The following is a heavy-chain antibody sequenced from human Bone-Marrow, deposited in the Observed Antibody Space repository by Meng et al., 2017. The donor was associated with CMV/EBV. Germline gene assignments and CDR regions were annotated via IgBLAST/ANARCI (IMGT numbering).Heavy chain of an antibody. CDR1: GFTFNNAR. CDR3: AGAGYGGLDY. J-gene: IGHJ4*02. V-gene: IGHV3-15*07. D-gene: IGHD5-12*01. CDR2: IKSKTDGGTT. Sequence: CAASGFTFNNARMNWVRQAPGKGPEWVGRIKSKTDGGTTDYAAPVKDRFVILRDDSKNTLYLLMNSLKSDDTAVYYCAGAGYGGLDYWGQGTLVTVSS.